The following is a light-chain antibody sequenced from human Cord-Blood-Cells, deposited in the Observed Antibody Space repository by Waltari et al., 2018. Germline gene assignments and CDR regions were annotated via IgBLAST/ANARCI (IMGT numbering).Light chain of an antibody. Sequence: SSELTQDPAVSVALGQPVRITCQGASLRSYYASWYQQKPGQAPVIVIYGKNNRPSGVPDRFSGSSSGNTASLTITGAQAEDEADYYCNSRDSSGNHWVFGGGTKLTVL. V-gene: IGLV3-19*01. CDR2: GKN. J-gene: IGLJ3*02. CDR3: NSRDSSGNHWV. CDR1: SLRSYY.